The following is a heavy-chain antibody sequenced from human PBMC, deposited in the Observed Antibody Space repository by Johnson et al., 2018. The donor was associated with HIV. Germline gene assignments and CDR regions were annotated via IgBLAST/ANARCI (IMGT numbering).Heavy chain of an antibody. V-gene: IGHV3-30-3*01. CDR1: GFTFRSYA. CDR3: AKESKWESRTPHAFDF. Sequence: QVQLVESGGGVDQPGRSLRLSWAASGFTFRSYAMHWVRKAPGKGLEWVAVISYDGSNKYYADSVKGRFPISRDNSKNTLYLQLNSLRAEDTAVYYCAKESKWESRTPHAFDFWGQGTVVTVSS. J-gene: IGHJ3*01. CDR2: ISYDGSNK. D-gene: IGHD1-26*01.